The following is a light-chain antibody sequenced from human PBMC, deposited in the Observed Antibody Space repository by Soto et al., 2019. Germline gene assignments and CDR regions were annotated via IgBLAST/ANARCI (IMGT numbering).Light chain of an antibody. V-gene: IGLV2-14*03. J-gene: IGLJ1*01. CDR3: SSYTTSSTYV. Sequence: QSALTQPASVSGAPGQSIAISCTGTSSDVGGFNYVPWYQQHPGKAPKFMIYDVSSRPSGVSDRFSGSKSGNTASLTISGLQAEDEADYYCSSYTTSSTYVFGTGTKVTVL. CDR1: SSDVGGFNY. CDR2: DVS.